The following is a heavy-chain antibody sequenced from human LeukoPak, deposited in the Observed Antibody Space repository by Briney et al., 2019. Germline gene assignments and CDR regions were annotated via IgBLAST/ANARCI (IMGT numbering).Heavy chain of an antibody. D-gene: IGHD3-3*01. V-gene: IGHV3-7*01. Sequence: GGSLRLSCAASGFTFSSYWMSWVRQAPGKGLEWVANIKQDGSEKYYVDSVKGRFTISRDNAKNSLYLQMNSLRAEDTAVYYCARNEHYDSWSGYLGFFDYWGQGSLVTVSS. CDR1: GFTFSSYW. CDR2: IKQDGSEK. CDR3: ARNEHYDSWSGYLGFFDY. J-gene: IGHJ4*02.